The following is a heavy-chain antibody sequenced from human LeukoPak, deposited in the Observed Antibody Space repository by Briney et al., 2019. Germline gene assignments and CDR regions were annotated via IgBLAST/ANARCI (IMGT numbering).Heavy chain of an antibody. CDR1: GFTVSNNY. D-gene: IGHD1-14*01. J-gene: IGHJ3*02. Sequence: PGGSLRLSCAASGFTVSNNYMSWVRQAPGKGPEWVSIIYSDSNTNYADSVKGRFTISIDTSQNTLSLQMNSLRAEDTAVYYCVRKNRDFNAAFDIWGQGTVVTVSS. CDR2: IYSDSNT. CDR3: VRKNRDFNAAFDI. V-gene: IGHV3-53*01.